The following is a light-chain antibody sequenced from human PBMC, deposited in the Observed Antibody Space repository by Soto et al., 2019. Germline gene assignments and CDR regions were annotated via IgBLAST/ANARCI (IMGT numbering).Light chain of an antibody. Sequence: QSVLTQPPSVSGAPGQRVTISCTGSSSNIGAGYDVHWYQQLPGTAPKLLIYGNSNRPSGVPDRFSGSKSGTSASLAITGLQAEHEADYYCQSYDSSLSGSLVVFGGGTKLTVL. CDR3: QSYDSSLSGSLVV. CDR2: GNS. CDR1: SSNIGAGYD. V-gene: IGLV1-40*01. J-gene: IGLJ2*01.